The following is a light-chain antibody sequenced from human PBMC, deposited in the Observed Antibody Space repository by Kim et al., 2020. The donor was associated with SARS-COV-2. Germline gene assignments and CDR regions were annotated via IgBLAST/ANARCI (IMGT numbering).Light chain of an antibody. V-gene: IGKV3-20*01. J-gene: IGKJ1*01. Sequence: TVLTQSPGTLSLSPGERATLSCRASQSVSSMYLAWYQQKPGQAPRLLYYGASSRATGIPDRFSGSGSGTDFTLTISRLEPEDCAVYYCQQYENPPWTFGQGAKVDIK. CDR3: QQYENPPWT. CDR1: QSVSSMY. CDR2: GAS.